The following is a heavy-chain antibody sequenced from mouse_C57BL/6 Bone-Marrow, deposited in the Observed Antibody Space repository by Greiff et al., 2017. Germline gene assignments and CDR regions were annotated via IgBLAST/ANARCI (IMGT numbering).Heavy chain of an antibody. D-gene: IGHD4-1*01. CDR2: IYPTSGRT. Sequence: VQLQQPGAELVKPGASVKMSCKASGYTFTSYWITWVKQRPAQGLEWIGDIYPTSGRTNYNEKFKSKAILTVDTSSNTAYMQLSSLTSEDSAVFYCARSGPLGRSFDYWGQGTTRTVSS. CDR3: ARSGPLGRSFDY. CDR1: GYTFTSYW. J-gene: IGHJ2*01. V-gene: IGHV1-55*01.